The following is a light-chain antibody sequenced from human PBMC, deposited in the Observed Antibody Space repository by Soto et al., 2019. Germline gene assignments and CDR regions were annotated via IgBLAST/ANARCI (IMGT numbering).Light chain of an antibody. CDR1: QGLLHSNGYNY. V-gene: IGKV2-28*01. J-gene: IGKJ2*01. Sequence: DIVMTQSPLSLPVTPGEPASISCRSSQGLLHSNGYNYLDWYLQKPGQSPQLLIYLGSNRASGVPDRFSGSGSGTDFTLKISRVEAEDVGIYHCMQALQTPYTFGQGTKLEIK. CDR3: MQALQTPYT. CDR2: LGS.